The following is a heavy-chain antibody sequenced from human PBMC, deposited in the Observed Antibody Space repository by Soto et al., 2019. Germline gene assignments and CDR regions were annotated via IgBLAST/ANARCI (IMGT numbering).Heavy chain of an antibody. D-gene: IGHD5-12*01. J-gene: IGHJ4*02. Sequence: PGGSLRLSCAASGFTVSSNYMSWVRQAPGKGLEWVSVIYSGGSTYYADSVKGRFTISRDNSKNTLYLQMNSLRAEDTAVYYCTRAGIVATPYYFDYWGQGTLVTVSS. CDR3: TRAGIVATPYYFDY. CDR1: GFTVSSNY. V-gene: IGHV3-53*01. CDR2: IYSGGST.